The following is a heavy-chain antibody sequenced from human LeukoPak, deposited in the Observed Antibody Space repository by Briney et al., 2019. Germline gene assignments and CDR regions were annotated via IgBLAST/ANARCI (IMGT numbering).Heavy chain of an antibody. D-gene: IGHD2-2*01. CDR2: IIPIFGTA. V-gene: IGHV1-69*13. CDR1: GYTFTSYD. CDR3: ARARHDCSSTSCYVRQSIYSSSWYPD. J-gene: IGHJ4*02. Sequence: SVKVSCKASGYTFTSYDINWVRQAPGQGLEWMGGIIPIFGTANYAQKFQGRVTITADESTSTAYMELSSLRSEDTAVYYCARARHDCSSTSCYVRQSIYSSSWYPDWGQGTLVTVSS.